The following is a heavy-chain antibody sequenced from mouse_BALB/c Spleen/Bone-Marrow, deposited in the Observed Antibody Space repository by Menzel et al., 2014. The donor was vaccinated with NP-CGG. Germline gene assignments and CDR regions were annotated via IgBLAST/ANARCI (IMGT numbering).Heavy chain of an antibody. V-gene: IGHV1S130*01. D-gene: IGHD2-14*01. CDR3: ARHHRYAYYFDY. J-gene: IGHJ2*01. CDR2: IHPNSGNT. CDR1: GYTFTNSW. Sequence: QVQLQQSGSVLVRPGASVRLSCKASGYTFTNSWIHWAKQRPGQGLEWIGEIHPNSGNTNYNEKFKGKATLTVDTSSSTAYLDLSSLTSEDSSVYYCARHHRYAYYFDYGGQGTTLTVSS.